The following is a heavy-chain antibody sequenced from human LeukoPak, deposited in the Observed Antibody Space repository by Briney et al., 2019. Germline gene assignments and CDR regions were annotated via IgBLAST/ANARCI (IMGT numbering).Heavy chain of an antibody. Sequence: ASVKVSCKASGYTFTSYDINWVRQATGQGLEWTGWMNPNSGNTGYAQKFQGRVTMTRNTSISTAYMELSSLRSEDTAVYYCARGLRRGNWFDPWGQGTLVTVSS. J-gene: IGHJ5*02. D-gene: IGHD3-16*01. CDR3: ARGLRRGNWFDP. CDR1: GYTFTSYD. CDR2: MNPNSGNT. V-gene: IGHV1-8*01.